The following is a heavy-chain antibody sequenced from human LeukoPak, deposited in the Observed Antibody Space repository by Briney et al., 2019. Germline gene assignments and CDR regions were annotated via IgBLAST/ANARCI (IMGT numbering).Heavy chain of an antibody. D-gene: IGHD2-15*01. Sequence: GGSLRLSCAASGFSFSSYAMSWVRQAPGKGLEWVSTYTGGGTGTYYAASVRGRFTISRDNSMNALYLQMHSLRAEDTAVYYCTKTTDSGCPTCYGYFDYWGLGTLVTVSS. CDR1: GFSFSSYA. J-gene: IGHJ4*02. CDR3: TKTTDSGCPTCYGYFDY. CDR2: YTGGGTGT. V-gene: IGHV3-23*01.